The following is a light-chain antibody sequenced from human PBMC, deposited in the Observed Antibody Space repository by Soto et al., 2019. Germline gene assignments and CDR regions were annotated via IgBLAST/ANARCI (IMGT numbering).Light chain of an antibody. V-gene: IGKV1-39*01. CDR3: QQSFNLPRT. CDR1: QSISSS. CDR2: AAS. Sequence: DIQMTQSPSSLSASVGETITITCRASQSISSSLNRFQHSPGQTPKLLLFAASNLHAGVPPRFSGSGSGTSFSLTIRSLQPEDFATYYCQQSFNLPRTFGPGTKVDIK. J-gene: IGKJ1*01.